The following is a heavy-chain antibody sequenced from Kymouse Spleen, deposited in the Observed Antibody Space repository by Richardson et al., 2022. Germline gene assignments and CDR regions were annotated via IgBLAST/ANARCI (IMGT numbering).Heavy chain of an antibody. V-gene: IGHV3-20*d01. Sequence: EVQLVESGGGVVRPGGSLRLSCAASGFTFDDYGMSWVRQAPGKGLEWVSGINWNGGSTGYADSVKGRFTISRDNAKNSLYLQMNSLRAEDTALYYCARRITIFGVVKDYYYYYGMDVWGQGTTVTVSS. CDR3: ARRITIFGVVKDYYYYYGMDV. CDR2: INWNGGST. D-gene: IGHD3-3*01. CDR1: GFTFDDYG. J-gene: IGHJ6*02.